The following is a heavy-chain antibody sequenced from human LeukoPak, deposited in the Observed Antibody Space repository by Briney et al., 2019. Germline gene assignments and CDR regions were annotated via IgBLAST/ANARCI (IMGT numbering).Heavy chain of an antibody. CDR1: GGSISSSSYY. CDR3: ARVCGYSSSWYWPDY. V-gene: IGHV4-39*07. CDR2: IYYSGST. Sequence: RPSETLSLTCTVSGGSISSSSYYWGWIRQPPGKGLEWIGSIYYSGSTYYNPSLKSRVTISVDTSKNQFSLKLSSVTAADTAVYYCARVCGYSSSWYWPDYWGQGTLVTVSS. D-gene: IGHD6-13*01. J-gene: IGHJ4*02.